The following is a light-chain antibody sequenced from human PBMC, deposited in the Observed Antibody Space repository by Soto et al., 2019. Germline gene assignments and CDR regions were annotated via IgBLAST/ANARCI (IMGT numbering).Light chain of an antibody. J-gene: IGKJ1*01. CDR2: GAS. Sequence: EIVLTQSPGTLSLSPGERATLSCRASQSISSPYLAWYQQKPGQAPRLLIYGASTRATGIPARFSASGSGTDFTLTISDVQPEDFALYYCHQRQSWPRTFGQGTKVDIK. CDR3: HQRQSWPRT. CDR1: QSISSPY. V-gene: IGKV3-11*01.